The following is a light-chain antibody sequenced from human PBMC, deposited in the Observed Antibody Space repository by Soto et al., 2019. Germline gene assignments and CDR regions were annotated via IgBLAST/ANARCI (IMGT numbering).Light chain of an antibody. Sequence: DIQMTQSPSTLSASVGDRVTITCRASQDVNKWLAWYQQKPGKAPKLLIYKASNLETGVPSRFSGSGSGTEYTLTISSLQPDDLAIYYCQQYNSYAWTFGQATKVDIK. J-gene: IGKJ1*01. CDR3: QQYNSYAWT. V-gene: IGKV1-5*03. CDR2: KAS. CDR1: QDVNKW.